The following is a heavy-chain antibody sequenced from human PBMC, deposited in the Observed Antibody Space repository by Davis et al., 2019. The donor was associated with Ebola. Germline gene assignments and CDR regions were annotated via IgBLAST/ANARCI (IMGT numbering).Heavy chain of an antibody. CDR3: AKDAAREVISNWFDP. Sequence: GESLKISCAASGFTFSSYGMHWVRQAPGKGLEWVAVISYDGSNKYYADSVKGRFTISRDNAKNSLYLQMNSLRAEDTAVYYCAKDAAREVISNWFDPWGQGTLVTVSS. CDR2: ISYDGSNK. CDR1: GFTFSSYG. V-gene: IGHV3-30*18. D-gene: IGHD2-21*01. J-gene: IGHJ5*02.